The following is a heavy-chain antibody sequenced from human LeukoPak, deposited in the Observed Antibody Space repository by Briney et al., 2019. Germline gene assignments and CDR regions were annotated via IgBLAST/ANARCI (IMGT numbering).Heavy chain of an antibody. CDR3: ASGGAAAGIDY. CDR2: ISSSSDYK. V-gene: IGHV3-11*03. CDR1: GFSFSDYY. Sequence: PGGSLRLSCAASGFSFSDYYMSWIRQTPEEGLEWLSYISSSSDYKNYADSLKGRFTISRDNAKNSLYLQMNSLRAEDTAVYYCASGGAAAGIDYWGQGTLVTVSS. J-gene: IGHJ4*02. D-gene: IGHD6-13*01.